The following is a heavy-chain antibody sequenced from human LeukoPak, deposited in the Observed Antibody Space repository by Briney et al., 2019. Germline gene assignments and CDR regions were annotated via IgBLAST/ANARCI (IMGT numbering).Heavy chain of an antibody. CDR2: ISSSSSYI. J-gene: IGHJ4*02. CDR3: ARVGTDIDRSFDY. V-gene: IGHV3-21*01. Sequence: GGSLRLSCAASGFTFSSYSMNWVRQAPGKGLEWVSSISSSSSYIYYADSVKGRFTISRDNAKNSLYLQMNSLRAEDTAVYYCARVGTDIDRSFDYWGQGTLVTVSS. D-gene: IGHD2-15*01. CDR1: GFTFSSYS.